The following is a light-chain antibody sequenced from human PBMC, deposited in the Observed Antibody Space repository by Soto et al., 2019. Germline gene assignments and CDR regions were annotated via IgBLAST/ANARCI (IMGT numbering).Light chain of an antibody. CDR2: GSS. Sequence: EIGWTQSPGTLSLSPGERATLSCRASQSVRSSDLVWYQQKPVQAPRLLIYGSSTRATGIPDRFSGSGSWTDFTITISRLEPEDSAVYYCQQYGGSPLTFGGGTKVEIK. CDR1: QSVRSSD. J-gene: IGKJ4*01. CDR3: QQYGGSPLT. V-gene: IGKV3-20*01.